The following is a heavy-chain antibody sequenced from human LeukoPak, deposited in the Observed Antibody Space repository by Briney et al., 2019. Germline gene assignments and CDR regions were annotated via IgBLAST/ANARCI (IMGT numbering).Heavy chain of an antibody. V-gene: IGHV3-30*18. CDR3: AKDGRFGELSLDY. CDR1: GFTFSSYG. D-gene: IGHD3-10*01. CDR2: ISYDGSNK. J-gene: IGHJ4*02. Sequence: GGSLRLSCAASGFTFSSYGMHWVRQAPGKGLEWVAVISYDGSNKYYADSVKGRFTISRDNSKNTLYLQMNSLRAEDTAVYYCAKDGRFGELSLDYWGQGTLVTVPS.